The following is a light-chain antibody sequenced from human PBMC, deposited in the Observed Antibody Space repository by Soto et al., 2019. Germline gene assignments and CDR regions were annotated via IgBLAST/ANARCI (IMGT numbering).Light chain of an antibody. Sequence: DIPLTQSPSFLSASVGDRVTITCRASQGISSYLAWYQQKPGKAPKLLIYATSTLQSGVPSRFSGSGSGTEFTLTISSLQPEDLESYYCQQFISYPLTFGGGTTVEIK. CDR1: QGISSY. V-gene: IGKV1-9*01. J-gene: IGKJ4*01. CDR2: ATS. CDR3: QQFISYPLT.